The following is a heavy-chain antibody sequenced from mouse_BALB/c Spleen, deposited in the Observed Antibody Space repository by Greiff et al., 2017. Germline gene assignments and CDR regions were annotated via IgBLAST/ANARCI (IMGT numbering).Heavy chain of an antibody. CDR3: ARSGYSNYNAMDY. V-gene: IGHV14-3*02. Sequence: VQLQQSGAELVKPGASVKLSCTASGFNIKDTYMHWVKQRPEQGLEWIGRIDPANGNTKYAPKFQGKATITADTSPNTAYLQLSSLTSEDTAVYYCARSGYSNYNAMDYWGQGTSVTVSS. J-gene: IGHJ4*01. CDR1: GFNIKDTY. CDR2: IDPANGNT. D-gene: IGHD2-5*01.